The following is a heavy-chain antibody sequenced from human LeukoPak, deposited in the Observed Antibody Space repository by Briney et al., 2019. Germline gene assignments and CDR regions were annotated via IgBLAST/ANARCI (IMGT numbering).Heavy chain of an antibody. CDR2: IYTSGST. Sequence: PETLSLTCTVSGGSISSYYWSWIRQPAGKGLEWIGRIYTSGSTNYNPSLKSRVTMSVDTSKNQFSLKLSSVTAADTAVYYCAREKSESSSWYRGDYYYGMDVWGQGTTVTVSS. CDR3: AREKSESSSWYRGDYYYGMDV. J-gene: IGHJ6*02. CDR1: GGSISSYY. V-gene: IGHV4-4*07. D-gene: IGHD6-13*01.